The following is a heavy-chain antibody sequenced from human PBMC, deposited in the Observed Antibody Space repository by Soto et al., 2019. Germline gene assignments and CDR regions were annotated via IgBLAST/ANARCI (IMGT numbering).Heavy chain of an antibody. V-gene: IGHV1-18*01. J-gene: IGHJ6*02. Sequence: QVQLVQSGGEVKKPGASVKLSCTASGYTFTSYGISWVRQAPGQGLEWMGWISAYNGKTNYAQNVQGRVTMTTDTSTRTADMDLRSLRSHDTAVYYCARGGDVNYYHGMDVWGQGTTVTVSS. CDR2: ISAYNGKT. D-gene: IGHD5-12*01. CDR1: GYTFTSYG. CDR3: ARGGDVNYYHGMDV.